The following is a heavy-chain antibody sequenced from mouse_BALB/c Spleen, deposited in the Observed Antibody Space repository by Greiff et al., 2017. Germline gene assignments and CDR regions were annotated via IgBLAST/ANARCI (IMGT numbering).Heavy chain of an antibody. J-gene: IGHJ2*01. Sequence: DVKLQESGPELVKPGASVKISCKTSGYTFTEYTMHWVQQSHGKSLEWIGGINPNNGGTSYNQKFKGKATLTVDKSSSTAYMELRSLTSEDSAVYDCAKGGDRYNACYFDYWGQGTTRTVSS. CDR1: GYTFTEYT. CDR3: AKGGDRYNACYFDY. D-gene: IGHD2-14*01. CDR2: INPNNGGT. V-gene: IGHV1-18*01.